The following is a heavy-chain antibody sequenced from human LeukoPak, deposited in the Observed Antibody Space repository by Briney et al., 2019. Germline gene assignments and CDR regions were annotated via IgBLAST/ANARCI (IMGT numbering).Heavy chain of an antibody. J-gene: IGHJ4*02. V-gene: IGHV3-74*01. CDR1: GFTFSSYW. D-gene: IGHD2-8*01. CDR3: VRGGTSGSLDY. Sequence: PAGSLRLSCAASGFTFSSYWMHWVRQAPGKGLVWVSRISTDGSSTSYADSVKGRFTISRDNAKNTMYLQMNSLRAEDTAVYYCVRGGTSGSLDYWGQGTLVTVSS. CDR2: ISTDGSST.